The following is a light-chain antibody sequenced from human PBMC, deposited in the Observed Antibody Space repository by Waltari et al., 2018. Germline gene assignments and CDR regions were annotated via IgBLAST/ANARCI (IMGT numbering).Light chain of an antibody. CDR3: QHYVRLPVT. CDR2: GAS. J-gene: IGKJ1*01. Sequence: EIVLTQSPGTLSLSPGERATLSCWASQSVGGTLAWYQQKPGQAPLLLIYGASSRATGIPDRFSGSGSGTVFSLSISRLEPEDSAVYYCQHYVRLPVTFGQGTKVEIK. CDR1: QSVGGT. V-gene: IGKV3-20*01.